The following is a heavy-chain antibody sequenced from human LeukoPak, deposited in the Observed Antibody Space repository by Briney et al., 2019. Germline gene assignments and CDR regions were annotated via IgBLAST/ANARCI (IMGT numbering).Heavy chain of an antibody. D-gene: IGHD4-17*01. CDR1: GYSISSGYY. CDR2: IYHSGST. V-gene: IGHV4-38-2*02. Sequence: PSETLSLTCTVSGYSISSGYYWGWIRQPPGKGLEWIGSIYHSGSTYYNPSLKSRVTISVDKSKNQFSLKLSSVTAADTAVYYCARNGDYSYYYYMDVWGKGTTVTVSS. CDR3: ARNGDYSYYYYMDV. J-gene: IGHJ6*03.